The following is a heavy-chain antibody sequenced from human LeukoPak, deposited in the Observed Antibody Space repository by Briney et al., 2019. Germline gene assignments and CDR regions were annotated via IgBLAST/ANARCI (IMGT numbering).Heavy chain of an antibody. CDR2: IKQDGSGK. CDR3: ARGGYYDSSGRNFDY. V-gene: IGHV3-7*05. J-gene: IGHJ4*02. D-gene: IGHD3-22*01. CDR1: GFTFSTYY. Sequence: PGGSLRLSCAVSGFTFSTYYMSWVRQGPGKGLEWVAKIKQDGSGKYYVDSVKGRFTISRDNAKSSLFLQMNSLRAEDTAVYYCARGGYYDSSGRNFDYWGQGTLVTVSS.